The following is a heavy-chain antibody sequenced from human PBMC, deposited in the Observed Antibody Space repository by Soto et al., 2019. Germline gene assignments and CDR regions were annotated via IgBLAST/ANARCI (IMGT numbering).Heavy chain of an antibody. CDR2: IIPMFGTA. J-gene: IGHJ4*02. V-gene: IGHV1-69*12. Sequence: QVQLVQSGAEVKKPESSVKVSCKAPGGTFSTYAIIWVRQTPGQGLEWMGGIIPMFGTANYAQRFQDRVTITADESTNTVYMELSSLRSEDTAGYFCARGIQLWLRRINNGYSGWGQGTLVTVSS. D-gene: IGHD5-18*01. CDR1: GGTFSTYA. CDR3: ARGIQLWLRRINNGYSG.